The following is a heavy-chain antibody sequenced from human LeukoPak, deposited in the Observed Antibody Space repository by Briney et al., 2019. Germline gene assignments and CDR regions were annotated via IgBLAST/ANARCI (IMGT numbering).Heavy chain of an antibody. D-gene: IGHD3/OR15-3a*01. Sequence: GGCLRLSCAASEFTFSSYGMSWVRRAPGKGLEWVSIIHIGNSTYYADSVKGRFTISRDNSKNTMYLQMNNLRVDDTAVYYCAADWPLDYWGQGTLVTVSS. CDR3: AADWPLDY. J-gene: IGHJ4*02. V-gene: IGHV3-66*01. CDR1: EFTFSSYG. CDR2: IHIGNST.